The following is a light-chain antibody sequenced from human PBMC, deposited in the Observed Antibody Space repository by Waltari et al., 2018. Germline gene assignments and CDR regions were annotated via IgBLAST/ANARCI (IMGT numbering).Light chain of an antibody. CDR2: QAS. Sequence: DIQMTQSPSTLSASVGDRVTITCRASQTINHWLAWHQQKPGKAPKVLIYQASGLESGVPDRFSGSGSGTDFTLTISSLQAEDVAIYYCQQYYSIPYTFGQGTKLEIK. CDR1: QTINHW. V-gene: IGKV1-5*03. CDR3: QQYYSIPYT. J-gene: IGKJ2*01.